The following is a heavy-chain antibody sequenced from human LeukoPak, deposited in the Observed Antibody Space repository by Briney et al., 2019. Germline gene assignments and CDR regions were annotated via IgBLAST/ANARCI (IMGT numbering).Heavy chain of an antibody. V-gene: IGHV3-23*01. J-gene: IGHJ5*02. CDR2: ISGSGGST. CDR3: AKDPYGTSGYNWFDP. D-gene: IGHD2-8*01. CDR1: GFTFSSYA. Sequence: PGGSLRLSCAASGFTFSSYAMSWVRQAPGKGLEWVSAISGSGGSTYYADSVKGRFTISRDNSKNTLYLQMNSLRAEDTAVYYCAKDPYGTSGYNWFDPWGQGTLVTVSS.